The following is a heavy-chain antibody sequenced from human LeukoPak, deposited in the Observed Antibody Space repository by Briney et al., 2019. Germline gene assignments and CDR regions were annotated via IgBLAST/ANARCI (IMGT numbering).Heavy chain of an antibody. CDR1: GFSVSSIY. CDR3: AKGSDFWSGYDDY. CDR2: IYSDGTT. Sequence: GGSLRLSCAASGFSVSSIYMNWVRQAPGKGLEWVSVIYSDGTTYYANSVKGRFTISRDDSKNTLYLQMNGLRAEDTAVYYCAKGSDFWSGYDDYWGQGTLVTVSS. V-gene: IGHV3-53*01. J-gene: IGHJ4*02. D-gene: IGHD3-3*01.